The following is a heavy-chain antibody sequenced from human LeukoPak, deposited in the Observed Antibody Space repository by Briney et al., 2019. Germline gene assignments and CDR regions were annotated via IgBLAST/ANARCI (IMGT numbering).Heavy chain of an antibody. D-gene: IGHD6-19*01. Sequence: ASVKVSCKASGYTFTGYYMHWVRQAPGQGLEWMGWINPNSGGTNYALKFQGRVTMTRDTSISTAYMELSRLRSDDTAVYYCARTYSSGWYYFDYWGQGTLVTVSS. V-gene: IGHV1-2*02. CDR1: GYTFTGYY. CDR2: INPNSGGT. J-gene: IGHJ4*02. CDR3: ARTYSSGWYYFDY.